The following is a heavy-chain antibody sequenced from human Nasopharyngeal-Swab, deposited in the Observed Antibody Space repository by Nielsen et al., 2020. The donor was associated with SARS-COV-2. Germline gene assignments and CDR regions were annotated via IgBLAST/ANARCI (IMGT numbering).Heavy chain of an antibody. CDR3: AKDWDIDYVWGSYRYHPLFDY. D-gene: IGHD3-16*02. Sequence: VRQAPGKGLEWVAVISYDGSNKYYADSVEGRFTISRDNSKNTLYLQMNSLRAEDTAVYYCAKDWDIDYVWGSYRYHPLFDYWGQGTLVTVSS. J-gene: IGHJ4*02. CDR2: ISYDGSNK. V-gene: IGHV3-30*18.